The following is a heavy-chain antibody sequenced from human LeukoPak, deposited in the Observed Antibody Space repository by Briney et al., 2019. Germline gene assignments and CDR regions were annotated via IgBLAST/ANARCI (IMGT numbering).Heavy chain of an antibody. D-gene: IGHD3-3*01. CDR1: GYTFTSYY. V-gene: IGHV1-46*01. CDR3: ARGQYYDFWSGSNAPIDY. CDR2: INPSGGST. J-gene: IGHJ4*02. Sequence: GASVKVSCKASGYTFTSYYTHWVRQAPGQGLEWMGIINPSGGSTSYAQKFQGRVTMTRDMSTSTVYMELSSLRSEDTAVYYCARGQYYDFWSGSNAPIDYWGQGTLVTVSS.